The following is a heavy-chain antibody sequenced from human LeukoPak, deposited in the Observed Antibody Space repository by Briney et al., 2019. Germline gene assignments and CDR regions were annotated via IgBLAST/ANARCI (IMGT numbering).Heavy chain of an antibody. Sequence: PGGSLRLFCAASGVTFSSYAMSWVRQAPGKGLEWVSAISGSGGSTYYADSVKGRFTISRDNSKNTLYLQMNSLRAEDTAVYYCAKGPPITMIVDLNYWGQGTLVTVYS. J-gene: IGHJ4*02. CDR3: AKGPPITMIVDLNY. CDR2: ISGSGGST. D-gene: IGHD3-22*01. CDR1: GVTFSSYA. V-gene: IGHV3-23*01.